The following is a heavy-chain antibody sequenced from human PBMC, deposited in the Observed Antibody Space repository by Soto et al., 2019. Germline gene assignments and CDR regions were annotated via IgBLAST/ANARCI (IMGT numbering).Heavy chain of an antibody. J-gene: IGHJ6*02. D-gene: IGHD2-2*01. V-gene: IGHV1-69*01. Sequence: QVQLVQSGAEVRKPGSSVTVSCKASGGTFSNYAISWVRQAPGQGLEWMGGIIPIVGTGSYAQKFQGRVTIAADEPTTTAYMELSSLRFEDTAVYYCARVVILVPTASTHYYFHMDVWGPGTTVTVSS. CDR2: IIPIVGTG. CDR3: ARVVILVPTASTHYYFHMDV. CDR1: GGTFSNYA.